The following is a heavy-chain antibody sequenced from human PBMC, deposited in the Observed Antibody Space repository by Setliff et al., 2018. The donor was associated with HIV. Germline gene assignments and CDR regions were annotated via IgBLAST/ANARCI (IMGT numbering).Heavy chain of an antibody. V-gene: IGHV3-53*01. CDR2: IYSGGST. CDR1: GFTVSSNY. D-gene: IGHD6-13*01. CDR3: ARATKTPYSSSWSIPGAFDI. J-gene: IGHJ3*02. Sequence: PGGSLRLSCAASGFTVSSNYMSWVRQAPGKGLVWVSLIYSGGSTYYADSVKGRFTISRDNSKNTLYLQMNSLRPEDTAVHYCARATKTPYSSSWSIPGAFDIWGQGTMVTVSS.